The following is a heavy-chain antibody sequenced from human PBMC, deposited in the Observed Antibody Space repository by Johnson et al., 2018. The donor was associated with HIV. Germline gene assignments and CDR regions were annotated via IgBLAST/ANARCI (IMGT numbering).Heavy chain of an antibody. CDR1: GFTFDDYA. CDR3: AKDREPIVVVVAAIDAFDI. D-gene: IGHD2-15*01. CDR2: ISWNSGSI. V-gene: IGHV3-9*01. Sequence: VQLVESGGGLVKPGGSLRLSCAASGFTFDDYAMHWVRQAPGKGLEWVSGISWNSGSIGYADSVKGRFTISRDNSKNTLYLQMNSLRAEDTAVYYCAKDREPIVVVVAAIDAFDIWGQGTMVTVSS. J-gene: IGHJ3*02.